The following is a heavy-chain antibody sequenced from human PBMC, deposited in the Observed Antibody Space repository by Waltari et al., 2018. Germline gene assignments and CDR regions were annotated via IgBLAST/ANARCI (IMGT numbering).Heavy chain of an antibody. J-gene: IGHJ4*01. V-gene: IGHV4-34*01. CDR3: ARGNYHDSPRLDW. CDR1: AGSVGDYF. D-gene: IGHD3-22*01. CDR2: IYHNGHT. Sequence: QTQLHQWGAGLVKPSETLSLTCAVFAGSVGDYFWTWVRHSPGKGLEWIGEIYHNGHTNYNPSLGRRVTISLDTSKNQFSLKLTSVTAADTAVYYCARGNYHDSPRLDWWGHGNLVTVSS.